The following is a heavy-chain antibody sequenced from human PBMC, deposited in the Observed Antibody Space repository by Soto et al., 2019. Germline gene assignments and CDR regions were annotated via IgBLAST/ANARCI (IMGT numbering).Heavy chain of an antibody. V-gene: IGHV1-69*06. Sequence: SVKVSCKASGGTFSSYAISWVRQAPGQRLEWMGGIIPIFGTANYAQKFQGRVTITADKSTSTAYMELSSLRSEDTAVYYCASSVVAATGVDYWGQGTLVTVSS. D-gene: IGHD2-15*01. CDR3: ASSVVAATGVDY. J-gene: IGHJ4*02. CDR1: GGTFSSYA. CDR2: IIPIFGTA.